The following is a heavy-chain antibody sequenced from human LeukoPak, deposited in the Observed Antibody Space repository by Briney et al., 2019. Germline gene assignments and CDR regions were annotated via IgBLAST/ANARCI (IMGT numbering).Heavy chain of an antibody. J-gene: IGHJ4*02. D-gene: IGHD6-13*01. CDR2: INPSGGST. V-gene: IGHV1-46*01. CDR1: GYTFTTYY. Sequence: ASVKVSCKASGYTFTTYYMHWVRQAPGQGLEWMGIINPSGGSTSYAQRFQGRVTTTRDTSTSTVYMELSSLRSEDTAVYYCAREPNPIAAAAYYFDYWGQGTLVTVSS. CDR3: AREPNPIAAAAYYFDY.